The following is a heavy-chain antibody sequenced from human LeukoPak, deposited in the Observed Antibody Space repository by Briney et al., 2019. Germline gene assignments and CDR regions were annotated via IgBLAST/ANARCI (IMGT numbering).Heavy chain of an antibody. CDR3: ARASSSSSKKGYLSRYYYYYMDV. V-gene: IGHV4-39*07. J-gene: IGHJ6*03. D-gene: IGHD6-6*01. CDR1: GGSISSSSYY. Sequence: PSETLSLTCTVSGGSISSSSYYWGWIRQPPGKGLEWIGSIYYSGSTYYNPSLKSRVTISVDTSKNQFSLKLSSVTAADTAVYYCARASSSSSKKGYLSRYYYYYMDVWGKGTTVTVSS. CDR2: IYYSGST.